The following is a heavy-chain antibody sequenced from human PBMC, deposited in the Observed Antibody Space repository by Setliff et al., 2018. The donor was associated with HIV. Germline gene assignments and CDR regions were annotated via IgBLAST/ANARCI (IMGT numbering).Heavy chain of an antibody. D-gene: IGHD5-18*01. V-gene: IGHV1-3*01. CDR1: GYTFTSYA. Sequence: ASVKVSCKASGYTFTSYAMHWVRQAPGQRLEWMGWINAGNGNTKYPQKFQGRVTITRDTSASTAYMELSSLRSEDTAVYYCARDRRIQPNWPTGVGMDVWGQGTTVTVSS. J-gene: IGHJ6*02. CDR3: ARDRRIQPNWPTGVGMDV. CDR2: INAGNGNT.